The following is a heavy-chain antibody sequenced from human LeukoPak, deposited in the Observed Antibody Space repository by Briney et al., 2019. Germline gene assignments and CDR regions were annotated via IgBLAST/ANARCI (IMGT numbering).Heavy chain of an antibody. CDR3: AKSGTYYYYMDV. J-gene: IGHJ6*03. V-gene: IGHV3-20*04. CDR2: INWNGGST. D-gene: IGHD1-1*01. CDR1: GFTFSSYA. Sequence: GGSLRLSCAASGFTFSSYAMSWVRQAPGKGLEWVSGINWNGGSTGYADSVKGRFTISRDNAKNSLYLQMNSLRAEDMALYYCAKSGTYYYYMDVWGKGTTVTVSS.